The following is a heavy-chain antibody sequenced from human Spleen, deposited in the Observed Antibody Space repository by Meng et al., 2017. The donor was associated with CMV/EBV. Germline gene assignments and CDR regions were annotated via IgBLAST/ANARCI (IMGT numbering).Heavy chain of an antibody. CDR3: AGGGLAVPTARDRFDP. Sequence: SDEARSWVHAVPGKGRERVTSIGGVTGSRYDASSVKGRFTITRDNSKNTLYLQMNSLRVGDTAVYFCAGGGLAVPTARDRFDPWGQGALVTVSS. J-gene: IGHJ5*02. D-gene: IGHD2-2*01. CDR1: SDEA. V-gene: IGHV3-23*01. CDR2: IGGVTGSR.